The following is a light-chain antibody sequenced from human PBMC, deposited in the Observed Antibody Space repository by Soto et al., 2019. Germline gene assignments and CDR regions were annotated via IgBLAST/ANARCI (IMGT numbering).Light chain of an antibody. V-gene: IGKV3-15*01. CDR2: GAS. J-gene: IGKJ5*01. CDR3: QQYNNWPIT. CDR1: QSVSSGH. Sequence: DIVLTQPPGTLSLSPGERASLSCSASQSVSSGHLAWYQQKPGQAPRLLIYGASTRATGIPARFSGSGSGTEFTLTISSLQSEDFAVYYCQQYNNWPITFGQGTRLENK.